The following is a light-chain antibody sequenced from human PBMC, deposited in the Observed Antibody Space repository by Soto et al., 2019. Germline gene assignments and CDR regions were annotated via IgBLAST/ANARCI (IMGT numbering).Light chain of an antibody. V-gene: IGLV2-11*01. CDR1: SSDVGGYNY. CDR3: CSYAGTGTWV. Sequence: QSALTQPRSASGSPGQSITISCTGTSSDVGGYNYVSWYQQHPAKAPKLIIFDVSKRPSGVPNRFSGSKSGNTASLTISGLRAEDEADYYCCSYAGTGTWVFGGGTKLTVL. CDR2: DVS. J-gene: IGLJ3*02.